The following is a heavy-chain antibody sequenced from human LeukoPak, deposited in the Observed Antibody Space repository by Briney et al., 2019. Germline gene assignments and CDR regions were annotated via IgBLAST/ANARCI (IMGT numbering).Heavy chain of an antibody. CDR3: ARDRTVTTHPTFDY. Sequence: SETLSLTCTVSGGSISSSSYYWGWIRQPSGKGLEWIGSIYYSGSTYCNPSLKSRVTISVDTSKNQFSLKLSSVTAADTAVYYCARDRTVTTHPTFDYWGQGTLVTVSS. D-gene: IGHD4-17*01. CDR2: IYYSGST. V-gene: IGHV4-39*07. CDR1: GGSISSSSYY. J-gene: IGHJ4*02.